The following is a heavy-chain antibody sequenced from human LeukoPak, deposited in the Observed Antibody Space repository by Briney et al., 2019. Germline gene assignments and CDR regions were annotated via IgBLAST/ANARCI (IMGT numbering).Heavy chain of an antibody. J-gene: IGHJ5*02. CDR2: ITISGHTK. CDR1: GFDLNTYE. V-gene: IGHV3-48*03. CDR3: GRGDPHADL. D-gene: IGHD3-16*01. Sequence: GGSLRLSCAASGFDLNTYEMNWVRQAPGKGLEWIADITISGHTKNYADSVKGRFTISRDNAGTSLYLQMNSLRVKERGVYSCGRGDPHADLWGQGTLVTVSS.